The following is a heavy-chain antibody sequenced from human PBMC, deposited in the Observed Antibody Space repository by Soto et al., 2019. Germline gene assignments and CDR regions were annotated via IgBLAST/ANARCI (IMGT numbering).Heavy chain of an antibody. CDR2: IYHSGST. Sequence: QVQLQESGPGLVEPSGTLSLTCTVSGASVSSGGWWTWLRQPPGKGLEWIGEIYHSGSTNYNPSLKSRVSMSLDNSKNQFSLRLNYVTAADTAIYYCTTKHGGLNFGFQSWGQGTLVTVSS. V-gene: IGHV4-4*02. CDR3: TTKHGGLNFGFQS. D-gene: IGHD3-16*01. J-gene: IGHJ4*02. CDR1: GASVSSGGW.